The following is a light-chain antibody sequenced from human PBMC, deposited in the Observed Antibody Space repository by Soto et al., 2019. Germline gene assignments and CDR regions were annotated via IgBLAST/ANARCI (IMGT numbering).Light chain of an antibody. CDR3: SSHTSGSTRG. J-gene: IGLJ7*01. CDR1: FSDVGGYDY. Sequence: QSVLTQPASVSGSPGQSIAISCTGTFSDVGGYDYVSWYQQHPDKAPKLMIYEVTKRPSGVSNRFSGSKSGNTASLTISGLQPEDEADYYCSSHTSGSTRGFGSGTQLTVL. CDR2: EVT. V-gene: IGLV2-14*01.